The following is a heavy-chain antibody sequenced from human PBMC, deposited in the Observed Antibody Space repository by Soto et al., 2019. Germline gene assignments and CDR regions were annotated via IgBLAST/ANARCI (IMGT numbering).Heavy chain of an antibody. V-gene: IGHV5-51*01. Sequence: HGESLTTSCQGSGYSFASYGLVWVLQMPGKDLEWMGIIYHGDSDTRYSPSFQGQVTISADKSLRTAYLQWTSLKASGTALYYCARTRSFTLGFYYDGMDVWGQGTTVTVSS. CDR3: ARTRSFTLGFYYDGMDV. J-gene: IGHJ6*02. CDR2: IYHGDSDT. D-gene: IGHD6-6*01. CDR1: GYSFASYG.